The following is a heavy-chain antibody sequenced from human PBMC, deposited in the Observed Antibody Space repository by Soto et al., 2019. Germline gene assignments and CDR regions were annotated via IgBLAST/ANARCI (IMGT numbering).Heavy chain of an antibody. Sequence: GWSLSLSCAASGFTFSSYYMHWVRQAPGKGLEWVSSISSSSSYIYYEDSVNGRFTIARVNGKNSLYLQMNSLRAEDTAVYYCARGPVRYNSSWYAWFDPWGQGNLVTVSS. V-gene: IGHV3-21*01. CDR2: ISSSSSYI. D-gene: IGHD6-13*01. CDR1: GFTFSSYY. J-gene: IGHJ5*02. CDR3: ARGPVRYNSSWYAWFDP.